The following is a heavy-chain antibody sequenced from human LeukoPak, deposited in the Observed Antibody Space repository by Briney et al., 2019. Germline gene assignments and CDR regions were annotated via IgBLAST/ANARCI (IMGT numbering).Heavy chain of an antibody. D-gene: IGHD3-22*01. CDR1: GFIFSSYG. J-gene: IGHJ4*02. V-gene: IGHV3-30*18. CDR3: AKGSFYLDSGGFNM. Sequence: PGGSLRLSCAASGFIFSSYGMHWVRQAPGKGLEWVAVISYDGNNNYYADSVKGRFTISRDNSKNTLYLQMNSLRAEDTAVYYCAKGSFYLDSGGFNMWGQGTLVTVSS. CDR2: ISYDGNNN.